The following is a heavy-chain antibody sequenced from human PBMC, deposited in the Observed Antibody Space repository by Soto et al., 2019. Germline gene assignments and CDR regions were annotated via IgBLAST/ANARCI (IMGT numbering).Heavy chain of an antibody. CDR3: ARDLQYYYASSGYTNWFDP. D-gene: IGHD3-22*01. J-gene: IGHJ5*02. Sequence: NPSETLSLTCTVSGGSISSYYWSWIRQPPGKGLEWIGYIYYSGSTNYNPSLKSRVTISVDTSKNQFSLKLSSVTAADTAVYYCARDLQYYYASSGYTNWFDPWGQGNLVTVSS. CDR1: GGSISSYY. V-gene: IGHV4-59*01. CDR2: IYYSGST.